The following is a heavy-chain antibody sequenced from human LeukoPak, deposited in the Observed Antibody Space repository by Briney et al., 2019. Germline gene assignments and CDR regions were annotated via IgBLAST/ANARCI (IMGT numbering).Heavy chain of an antibody. CDR1: GFTVSSNY. J-gene: IGHJ5*02. CDR3: AREVLWFGEAGWFDP. D-gene: IGHD3-10*01. CDR2: ISSSSSYI. V-gene: IGHV3-21*01. Sequence: GGSLRLSCAASGFTVSSNYMSWVRQAPGKGLEWVSSISSSSSYIYYADSVKGRFTISRDNAKNSLYLQMNSLRAEDTAVYYCAREVLWFGEAGWFDPWGQGTLVTVSS.